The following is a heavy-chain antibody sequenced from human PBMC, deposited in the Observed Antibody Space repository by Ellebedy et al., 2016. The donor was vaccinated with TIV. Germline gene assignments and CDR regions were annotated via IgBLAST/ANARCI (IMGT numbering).Heavy chain of an antibody. D-gene: IGHD1-26*01. CDR1: GFTFSSHS. J-gene: IGHJ3*02. Sequence: GGSLRLXXAASGFTFSSHSMNWVRQAPGKGLEWISYIVGVGSTTYYADSVKGRFTISRDNAKDSVFLQMDSLRDEDTAVYYCARRGNYLGDAFDIWGQGAMVFVSS. CDR2: IVGVGSTT. V-gene: IGHV3-48*02. CDR3: ARRGNYLGDAFDI.